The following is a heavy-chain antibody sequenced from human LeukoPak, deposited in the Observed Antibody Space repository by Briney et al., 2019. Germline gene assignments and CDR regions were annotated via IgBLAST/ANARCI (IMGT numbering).Heavy chain of an antibody. Sequence: SETLSLTCTVSGGSISSGSYYWSWIGQPAGKGLEWIGRIYTSGSTNYNPSLKSRVTISVDTSKNQFSLKLSSVTAADTAVYYCARGVKGSNPFDYWGQGTLVTVSS. CDR2: IYTSGST. CDR3: ARGVKGSNPFDY. J-gene: IGHJ4*02. V-gene: IGHV4-61*02. CDR1: GGSISSGSYY.